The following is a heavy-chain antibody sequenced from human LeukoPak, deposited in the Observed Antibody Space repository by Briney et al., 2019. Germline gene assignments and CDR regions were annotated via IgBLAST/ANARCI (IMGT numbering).Heavy chain of an antibody. D-gene: IGHD6-19*01. Sequence: GGSLRLSCAASGFSSSSYAMSWVRQAPGKGLEWVSSISGRGGTTYYADSVKGRFTISRDNSKNTLYLQMNSLRAEDTAAYYCVKDRSGWDNWFDPWGQGTLVTVSS. V-gene: IGHV3-23*01. J-gene: IGHJ5*02. CDR3: VKDRSGWDNWFDP. CDR2: ISGRGGTT. CDR1: GFSSSSYA.